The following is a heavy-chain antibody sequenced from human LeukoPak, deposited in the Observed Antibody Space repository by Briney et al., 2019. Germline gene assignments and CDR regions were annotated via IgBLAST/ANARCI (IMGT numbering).Heavy chain of an antibody. V-gene: IGHV4-61*02. CDR1: GDSISSGDYY. CDR2: ISSSGST. J-gene: IGHJ3*02. Sequence: SQTLSLTCTVSGDSISSGDYYWSWIRQPAGKGLEWIGRISSSGSTNYNPPLKSRVTISVDTSKNQFSLKLSSVTAADTAVYFCARGPYSYDSSGAFDIWGQGTMVTVSS. D-gene: IGHD3-22*01. CDR3: ARGPYSYDSSGAFDI.